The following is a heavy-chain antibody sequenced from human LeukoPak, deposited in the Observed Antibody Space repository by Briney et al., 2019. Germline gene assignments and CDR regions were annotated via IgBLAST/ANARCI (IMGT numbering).Heavy chain of an antibody. CDR1: GFTFSSYG. V-gene: IGHV3-30*03. J-gene: IGHJ4*02. D-gene: IGHD2-15*01. CDR2: ISYDGSNK. Sequence: GGSLRLSCAASGFTFSSYGMHWVRQAPGKGLEWVAVISYDGSNKYYADSVKGRFTISRDNSKNTLYLQMNSLRAEDTAVYYCARQHCSGGDCYFFDWGQGTLVTVSS. CDR3: ARQHCSGGDCYFFD.